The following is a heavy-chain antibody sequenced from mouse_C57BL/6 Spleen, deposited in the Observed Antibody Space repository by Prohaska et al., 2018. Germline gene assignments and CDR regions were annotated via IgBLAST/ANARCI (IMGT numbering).Heavy chain of an antibody. CDR3: ARDVDAGVDY. J-gene: IGHJ4*01. V-gene: IGHV3-6*01. CDR2: ISYDGSN. Sequence: DVQLQESGPGLVKPSQSLSLTCSVTGYSITSGYYWNWIRQFPGNKLEWMCYISYDGSNNYNQSLKNRIAVTRDTSENQLFLKLNSVTTEDTARYYCARDVDAGVDYWGQGTSVTVSS. CDR1: GYSITSGYY. D-gene: IGHD2-3*01.